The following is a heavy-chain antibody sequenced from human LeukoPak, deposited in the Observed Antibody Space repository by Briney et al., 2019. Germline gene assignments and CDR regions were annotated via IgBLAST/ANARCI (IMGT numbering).Heavy chain of an antibody. J-gene: IGHJ4*02. Sequence: ASVKVSCKASGYTFTGYYMHWVRKSPGQGLEWMGWINPNTGDTNYGRKFQGRVTMTRDTSINTAYMELRSLRSDDTAVYYCARSRRVGNGEYPDYWGQGTLVTVSS. CDR2: INPNTGDT. CDR3: ARSRRVGNGEYPDY. V-gene: IGHV1-2*02. CDR1: GYTFTGYY. D-gene: IGHD3-10*01.